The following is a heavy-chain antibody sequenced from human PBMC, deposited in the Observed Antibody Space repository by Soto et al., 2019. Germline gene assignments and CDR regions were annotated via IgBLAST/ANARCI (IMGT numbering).Heavy chain of an antibody. CDR1: GGTFSSYA. CDR2: IIPIFGTA. V-gene: IGHV1-69*13. J-gene: IGHJ5*02. Sequence: SVKVSCKASGGTFSSYAISWVRQAPGQGLEWMGGIIPIFGTANYAQKFQGRVTITADESTSTAYMELSSLRSEDTAVYYCAKDGGGGSYSHGDWFDPWGQGTLVTVSS. CDR3: AKDGGGGSYSHGDWFDP. D-gene: IGHD1-26*01.